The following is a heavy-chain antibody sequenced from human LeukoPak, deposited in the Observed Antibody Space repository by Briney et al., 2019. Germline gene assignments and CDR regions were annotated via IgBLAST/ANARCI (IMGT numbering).Heavy chain of an antibody. CDR2: ISSNGHDT. V-gene: IGHV3-64D*06. CDR3: VKEAYRVSHNDY. J-gene: IGHJ4*02. Sequence: GGPGLSCSASGFSFSVHFLNLVRPAPGGGGGFFSAISSNGHDTYYADSVKARFTISRDNSQNTVYLQMSSLRTDDTAVYYCVKEAYRVSHNDYWGQGTLVTVSS. CDR1: GFSFSVHF. D-gene: IGHD3-16*02.